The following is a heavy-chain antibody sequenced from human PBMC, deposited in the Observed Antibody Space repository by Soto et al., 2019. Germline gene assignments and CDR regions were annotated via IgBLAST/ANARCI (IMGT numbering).Heavy chain of an antibody. Sequence: LRLSCAASGFTFSSYAMHWVRQAPGKGLEWVAVISYDGSNKYYADSVKGRFTISRDNSKNTLYLQVNSLRAEDTAVYYCARDTLYYDSGGAFDIWGQGTTVTVSS. D-gene: IGHD3-22*01. CDR2: ISYDGSNK. CDR1: GFTFSSYA. CDR3: ARDTLYYDSGGAFDI. V-gene: IGHV3-30-3*01. J-gene: IGHJ3*02.